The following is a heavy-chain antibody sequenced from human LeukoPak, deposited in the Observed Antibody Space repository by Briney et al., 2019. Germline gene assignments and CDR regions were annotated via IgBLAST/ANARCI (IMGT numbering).Heavy chain of an antibody. V-gene: IGHV3-66*01. D-gene: IGHD3-9*01. CDR2: IYSGGST. CDR3: ARAGILTGYYLDY. Sequence: PGGSLRLSCAASGFTVSSNYMIWVRQAPGKGLEWVSVIYSGGSTYNADSVKGRFTISRDNSKNTLYLQMNSLRAEDTAVYYCARAGILTGYYLDYWGQGTLVTVSS. J-gene: IGHJ4*02. CDR1: GFTVSSNY.